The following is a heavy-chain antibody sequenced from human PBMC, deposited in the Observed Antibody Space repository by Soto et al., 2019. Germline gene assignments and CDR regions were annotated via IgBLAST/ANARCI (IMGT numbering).Heavy chain of an antibody. D-gene: IGHD4-4*01. CDR3: ARDRGTTVIANVLDL. J-gene: IGHJ5*02. CDR2: ISYDGSKK. V-gene: IGHV3-33*01. Sequence: QVQLVESGGGVVQPGRSLRLSCAASGFRFSSCDMHWVRQAPGKGLEWVTLISYDGSKKYTAESVQGRFTISRDNSQNTLYLQMNSLGAEDTAVYYCARDRGTTVIANVLDLWGQGTLVTVSS. CDR1: GFRFSSCD.